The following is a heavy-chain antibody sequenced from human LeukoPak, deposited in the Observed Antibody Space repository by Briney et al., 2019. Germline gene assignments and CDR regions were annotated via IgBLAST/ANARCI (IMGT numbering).Heavy chain of an antibody. V-gene: IGHV3-30*04. CDR2: ISYDGSNK. CDR1: GFTFSSYA. CDR3: ARGLGYCSSTSCRRTDP. J-gene: IGHJ5*02. D-gene: IGHD2-2*01. Sequence: PGGSLRLSCAASGFTFSSYAMHWVRQAPGKGLEWVAVISYDGSNKYYADSVKGRFTISRDNSKNTLYLQMNSLRAEDTAVYYCARGLGYCSSTSCRRTDPWGQGTLVTVSS.